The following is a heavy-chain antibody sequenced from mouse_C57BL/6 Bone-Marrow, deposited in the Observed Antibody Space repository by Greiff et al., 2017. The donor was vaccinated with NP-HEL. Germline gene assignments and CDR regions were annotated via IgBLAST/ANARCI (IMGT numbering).Heavy chain of an antibody. Sequence: EVMLVESGGGLVKPGGSLKISCAASGFTFSSYAMSWVRQTPEKRLEWVATISDGGSYTYYPDNVKGRFTISRDNAKNNLYLQMSHLKSEDTAMYYCARDRGTGSWFAYWGQGTLVTVSA. CDR2: ISDGGSYT. CDR3: ARDRGTGSWFAY. J-gene: IGHJ3*01. CDR1: GFTFSSYA. D-gene: IGHD4-1*01. V-gene: IGHV5-4*01.